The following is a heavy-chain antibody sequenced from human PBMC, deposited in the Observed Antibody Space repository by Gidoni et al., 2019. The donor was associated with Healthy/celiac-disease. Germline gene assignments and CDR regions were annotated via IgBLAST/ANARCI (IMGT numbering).Heavy chain of an antibody. D-gene: IGHD2-15*01. J-gene: IGHJ6*03. Sequence: QVQLVQSGAEVKKPGSSVKVSCKASGGTFSSYAISWVRQAPGQGLEWMGRIIPILGIANYAQKFQGRVTITADKSTSTAYMELSSLRSEDTAVYYCARGQDIVVVVAATEVGYMDVWGKGTTVTVSS. CDR3: ARGQDIVVVVAATEVGYMDV. V-gene: IGHV1-69*04. CDR2: IIPILGIA. CDR1: GGTFSSYA.